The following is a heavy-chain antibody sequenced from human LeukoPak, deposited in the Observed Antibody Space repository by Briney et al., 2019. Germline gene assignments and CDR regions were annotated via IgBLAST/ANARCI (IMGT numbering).Heavy chain of an antibody. Sequence: GGSLRLSCAXSXXTXXSYGXXXXXXAXXXGXGWVAIISXXGXTIYHADSVKGRFTISRDNARNTLYLQMNSLSDGDTAVYYCSRPLDSWGQGTLVTVSS. CDR3: SRPLDS. CDR1: XXTXXSYG. V-gene: IGHV3-30*03. J-gene: IGHJ4*02. CDR2: ISXXGXTI.